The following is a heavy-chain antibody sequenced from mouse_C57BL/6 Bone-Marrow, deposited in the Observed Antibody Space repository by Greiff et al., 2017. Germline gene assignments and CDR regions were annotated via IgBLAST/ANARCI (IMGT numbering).Heavy chain of an antibody. D-gene: IGHD1-1*01. CDR2: IYPGDGDT. V-gene: IGHV1-82*01. J-gene: IGHJ1*03. CDR1: GYAFSSSW. CDR3: ARPAGVALHYWYFDV. Sequence: VKLQESGPELVKPGASVKISCKASGYAFSSSWMNWVKQRPGKGLEWIGRIYPGDGDTNYNGKFKGKATLTADKSSSTAYMQLSSLTSEDSAVYFCARPAGVALHYWYFDVWGTGTTVTVSS.